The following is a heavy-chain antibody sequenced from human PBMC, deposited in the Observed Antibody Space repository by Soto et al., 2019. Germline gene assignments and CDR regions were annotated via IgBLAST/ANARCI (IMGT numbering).Heavy chain of an antibody. CDR2: IYPGDSDT. J-gene: IGHJ6*02. Sequence: GESLKISCKGSGYRFTSYWIGWVRQMPGKGLEWMGIIYPGDSDTRYSPSFQGQVTISADKSISTAYLQWSSLKASDTAMYYGARHRDYGDPLYYGMDVWGQGTTVTVSS. CDR1: GYRFTSYW. D-gene: IGHD4-17*01. V-gene: IGHV5-51*01. CDR3: ARHRDYGDPLYYGMDV.